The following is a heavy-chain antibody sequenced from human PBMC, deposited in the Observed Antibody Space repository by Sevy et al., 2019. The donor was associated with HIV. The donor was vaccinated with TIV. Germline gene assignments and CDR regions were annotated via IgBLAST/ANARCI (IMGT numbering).Heavy chain of an antibody. J-gene: IGHJ6*02. CDR2: ITSNGNTI. CDR3: ASSLLVDARWGPSYGMDV. D-gene: IGHD3-16*01. V-gene: IGHV3-11*01. Sequence: GGSLRLSCAASGFIFSDRYMNWIRQAPGKGLEWIAYITSNGNTIYYGDSVKGRFTISRDNAKNSLSLQMNSLRAEDTAVHYCASSLLVDARWGPSYGMDVWGQGTTVTVSS. CDR1: GFIFSDRY.